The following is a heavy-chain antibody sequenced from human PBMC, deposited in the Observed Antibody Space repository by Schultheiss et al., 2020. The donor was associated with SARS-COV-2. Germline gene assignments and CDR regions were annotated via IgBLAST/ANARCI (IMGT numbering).Heavy chain of an antibody. V-gene: IGHV4-34*01. J-gene: IGHJ4*02. CDR3: ARGPSYDSSGYYY. D-gene: IGHD3-22*01. Sequence: SETLSLTCTVSGGSISSYYWSWIRQPPGKGLEWIGEINHSGSTNYNPSLKSRVTISVDTSKNQFSLKLSSVTAADTAVYYCARGPSYDSSGYYYWGQGTLVTVSS. CDR2: INHSGST. CDR1: GGSISSYY.